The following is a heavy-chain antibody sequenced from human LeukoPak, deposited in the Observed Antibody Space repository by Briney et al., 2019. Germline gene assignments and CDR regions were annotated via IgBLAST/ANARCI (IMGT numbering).Heavy chain of an antibody. CDR3: ARIRPDSSGWRYYYYYMDV. J-gene: IGHJ6*03. Sequence: SETLSLTCTVSGGSISSHYWCWIRQPPGKGLEWIGYIYYSGSTNYNPSLKSRVTISVDTSKNQFSLKLSSVTAADTAVYYCARIRPDSSGWRYYYYYMDVWGKGTTVTVSS. D-gene: IGHD6-19*01. CDR2: IYYSGST. V-gene: IGHV4-59*11. CDR1: GGSISSHY.